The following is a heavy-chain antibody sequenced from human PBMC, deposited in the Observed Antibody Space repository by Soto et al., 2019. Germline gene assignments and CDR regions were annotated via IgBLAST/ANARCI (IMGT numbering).Heavy chain of an antibody. J-gene: IGHJ4*02. D-gene: IGHD4-17*01. CDR2: IYYSGST. CDR3: AETTVTTGGYYFDY. CDR1: GGSISSYY. Sequence: SETLSLTCTVSGGSISSYYWSWIRQPPGKGLEWIGYIYYSGSTNYNPSLKSRVTISVDTSKNQFSLKLSSVTAADTAGYYCAETTVTTGGYYFDYWGQGTLVTVSS. V-gene: IGHV4-59*08.